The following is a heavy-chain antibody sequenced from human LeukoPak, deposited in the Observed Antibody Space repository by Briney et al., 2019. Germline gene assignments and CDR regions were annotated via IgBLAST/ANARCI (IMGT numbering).Heavy chain of an antibody. CDR1: GGSISNFY. CDR2: IYSSGST. D-gene: IGHD1-1*01. V-gene: IGHV4-59*01. J-gene: IGHJ4*02. Sequence: SETLSLTCNVSGGSISNFYWSWIRQPPGKGLEWIGFIYSSGSTNYNPSLKSRVTISVDTSKNQFSLNLSSVTAADTAVYYCARVRDQRIDYWGQGTLVTVSS. CDR3: ARVRDQRIDY.